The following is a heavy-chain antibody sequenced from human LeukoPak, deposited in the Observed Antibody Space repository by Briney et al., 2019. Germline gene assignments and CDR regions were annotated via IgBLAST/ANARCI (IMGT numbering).Heavy chain of an antibody. CDR1: GYTFTSYY. J-gene: IGHJ3*02. CDR2: INPSGGST. Sequence: GASVKVSCKASGYTFTSYYMHWVRQAPGQGLEWMGRINPSGGSTSYAQKFQGRVTITTDESTSTAYMELSSLRSEDTAVYYCAGGDDYVQAFDIWGQGTMVTVSS. CDR3: AGGDDYVQAFDI. V-gene: IGHV1-46*01. D-gene: IGHD4-17*01.